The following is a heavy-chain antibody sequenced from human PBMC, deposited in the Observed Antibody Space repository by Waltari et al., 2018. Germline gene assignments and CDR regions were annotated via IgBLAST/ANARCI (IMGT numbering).Heavy chain of an antibody. CDR2: ISGSGGST. V-gene: IGHV3-23*01. J-gene: IGHJ3*02. CDR3: AKDKWELLGAFDI. Sequence: EVQLLESGGGLVQPGGSLRLSCAASGFTFSSYAMSWVSRAPGKGLEWVSAISGSGGSTYYADSVKGRFTISRDNSKNTLYLQMNSLRAEDTAVYYCAKDKWELLGAFDIWGQGTMVTVSS. D-gene: IGHD1-26*01. CDR1: GFTFSSYA.